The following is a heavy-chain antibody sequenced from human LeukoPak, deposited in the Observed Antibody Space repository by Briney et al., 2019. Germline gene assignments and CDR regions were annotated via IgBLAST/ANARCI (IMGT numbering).Heavy chain of an antibody. CDR1: GDSISSSSDY. J-gene: IGHJ6*03. Sequence: PSETLSLTCTVSGDSISSSSDYWGWIRQPLGKGLEWIGGIYYSGSTYYNPSLKSRVTISVDTSKNQFSLKLSSVTAADTAVYYCARDSSSITMVRGWYYYMDVWGKGTTVTVSS. D-gene: IGHD3-10*01. CDR3: ARDSSSITMVRGWYYYMDV. CDR2: IYYSGST. V-gene: IGHV4-39*02.